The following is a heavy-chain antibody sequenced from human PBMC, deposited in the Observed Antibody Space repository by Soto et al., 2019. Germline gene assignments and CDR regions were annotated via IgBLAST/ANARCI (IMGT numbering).Heavy chain of an antibody. CDR2: ISYDGSNK. Sequence: PGGSLRLSCAASGFTFSSYGMHWVRQAPGKGLEWVAVISYDGSNKYYADSVKGRFTISRDNSKNTLYLQMNSLRAEDTAVYYCAKDTSGYFYYYGMDVWGQGTTVTVSS. CDR1: GFTFSSYG. V-gene: IGHV3-30*18. J-gene: IGHJ6*02. D-gene: IGHD5-12*01. CDR3: AKDTSGYFYYYGMDV.